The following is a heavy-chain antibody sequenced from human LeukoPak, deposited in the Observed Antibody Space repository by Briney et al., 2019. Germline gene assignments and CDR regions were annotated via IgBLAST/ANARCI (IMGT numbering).Heavy chain of an antibody. Sequence: SETLSLTCTVSVGSVSSTAYYWGWIRQTPGKGLEWIGNAYVNGHTYYNPSIKSRVTIVVDTSKEEFSLKLSSVTAADTAVYYCARLGGYNLSRNAFDIWGRGTLVTVSS. D-gene: IGHD5-24*01. J-gene: IGHJ3*02. CDR1: VGSVSSTAYY. CDR2: AYVNGHT. CDR3: ARLGGYNLSRNAFDI. V-gene: IGHV4-39*01.